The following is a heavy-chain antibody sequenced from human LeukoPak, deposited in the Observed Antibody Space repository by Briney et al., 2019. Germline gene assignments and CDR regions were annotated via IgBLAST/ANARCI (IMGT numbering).Heavy chain of an antibody. CDR2: ISGSGGFT. CDR3: ARKPYDILTGYPIPGVDV. Sequence: GGSLRLSCAASGFTFSSHAMSWVRQAPGKGLEWVSGISGSGGFTYYADSVKGRFTISRDNSKNRLYMQMNSLRAEDTAVYYCARKPYDILTGYPIPGVDVWGKGTTVTVSS. D-gene: IGHD3-9*01. CDR1: GFTFSSHA. J-gene: IGHJ6*04. V-gene: IGHV3-23*01.